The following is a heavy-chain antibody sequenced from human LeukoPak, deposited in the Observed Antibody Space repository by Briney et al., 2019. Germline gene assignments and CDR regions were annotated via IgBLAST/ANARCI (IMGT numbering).Heavy chain of an antibody. CDR1: GFTFRTYG. CDR3: AREDSSWDLIDF. CDR2: ISYDGSKK. V-gene: IGHV3-30*03. Sequence: GGSLRLSCAASGFTFRTYGMHWVRQAPGKGLEWVALISYDGSKKYYADSVKGRFTISRDDSTNTLYLQMYSLRPEDTAVYYCAREDSSWDLIDFWGQGTLVTVSS. D-gene: IGHD6-13*01. J-gene: IGHJ4*02.